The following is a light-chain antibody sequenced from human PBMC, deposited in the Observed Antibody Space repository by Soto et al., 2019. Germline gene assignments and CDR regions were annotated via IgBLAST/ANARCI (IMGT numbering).Light chain of an antibody. V-gene: IGKV3-20*01. CDR1: QSVSSSY. Sequence: EIVLTQSPGTLSLSPGERATLSCRASQSVSSSYLAWYQQKSGQAPRLLIYGASTRATGIPDRFSGSGSGTDFTLTISRLEPEDFAVYYCQQYGSSPPTTFGGGTKVEIK. J-gene: IGKJ4*01. CDR3: QQYGSSPPTT. CDR2: GAS.